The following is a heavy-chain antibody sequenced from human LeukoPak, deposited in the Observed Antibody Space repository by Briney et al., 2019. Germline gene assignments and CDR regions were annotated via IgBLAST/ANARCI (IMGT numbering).Heavy chain of an antibody. CDR1: GYTFTSYG. J-gene: IGHJ5*02. V-gene: IGHV1-46*01. Sequence: GASVKVSCKASGYTFTSYGISWVRQAPGQGLEWMGIINPSGDGRLYAQKFQGRVTVTRDMSTRTVYMELSDLRPEDTAVYYCARDYSGEWEQVTGWWFDPWGQGTLVIVSS. D-gene: IGHD3-16*01. CDR3: ARDYSGEWEQVTGWWFDP. CDR2: INPSGDGR.